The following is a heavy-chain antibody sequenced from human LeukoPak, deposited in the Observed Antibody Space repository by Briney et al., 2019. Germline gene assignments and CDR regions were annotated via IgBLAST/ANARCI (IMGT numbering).Heavy chain of an antibody. V-gene: IGHV3-23*01. CDR2: ISGSGGST. CDR1: GFTFSSYA. D-gene: IGHD5-12*01. J-gene: IGHJ4*02. CDR3: AKSLSGYDGVDY. Sequence: GGSLRLSCAASGFTFSSYAMSWVRQAPGKGPEWVSAISGSGGSTYYADSVKGRFTISRDNSKNTLYLQMNSLRAEDTAVYYCAKSLSGYDGVDYWGQGTLVTVSS.